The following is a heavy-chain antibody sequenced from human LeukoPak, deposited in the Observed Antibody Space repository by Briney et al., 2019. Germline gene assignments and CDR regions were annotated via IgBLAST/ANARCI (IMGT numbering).Heavy chain of an antibody. CDR3: ARGGWSLGYCSSSSCLDWFDP. CDR2: INPNSGGT. D-gene: IGHD2-2*01. CDR1: RYTFTDYY. V-gene: IGHV1-2*02. Sequence: ASVKVSCKASRYTFTDYYMHWVRQAPGQGLEWMGWINPNSGGTNYAQKFQGRVTMTRDTSISTAYMELSRLRSDDTAVYYCARGGWSLGYCSSSSCLDWFDPWGHGTLVTVSS. J-gene: IGHJ5*02.